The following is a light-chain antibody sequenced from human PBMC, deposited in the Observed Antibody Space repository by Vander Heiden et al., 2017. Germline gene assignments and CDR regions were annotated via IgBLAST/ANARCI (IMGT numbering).Light chain of an antibody. CDR1: QSIRSY. CDR3: QQSYSNPMYT. J-gene: IGKJ2*01. V-gene: IGKV1-39*01. CDR2: AAS. Sequence: IPLTPSPSTLSASVGDRFPIPCRASQSIRSYLNWYQQKPGKAPKLLIYAASSLQSGVPSRFSGSGYGTDFTLTISSLQPEDFTTYYCQQSYSNPMYTFGQGTKLEIK.